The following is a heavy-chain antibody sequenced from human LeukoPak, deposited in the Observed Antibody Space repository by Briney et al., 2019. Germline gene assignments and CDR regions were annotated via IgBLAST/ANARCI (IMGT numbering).Heavy chain of an antibody. J-gene: IGHJ4*02. Sequence: SETLSLTCAVSGGSISTYFWSWIRQPPGKGLEWIGYIYYSGSTNYNPSLKSQVTISVDTSKNQFSLKLSSVTAADTAMYYCARQGGANSFDYWGQGILVTVSS. CDR3: ARQGGANSFDY. V-gene: IGHV4-59*08. D-gene: IGHD1-1*01. CDR1: GGSISTYF. CDR2: IYYSGST.